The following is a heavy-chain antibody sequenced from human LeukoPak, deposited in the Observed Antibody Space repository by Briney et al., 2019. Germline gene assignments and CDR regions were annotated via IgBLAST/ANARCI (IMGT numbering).Heavy chain of an antibody. V-gene: IGHV3-66*01. CDR1: GLTVSSTY. CDR2: IYSGGST. J-gene: IGHJ4*02. Sequence: GGSLRLSCAASGLTVSSTYMSRVRQTPGKGLEWVSVIYSGGSTYYADSVKGRFTISRDNPKNTLYLQMNSLRAEDTAVYYCARDLLEWYFDYWGQGTLVTVSS. CDR3: ARDLLEWYFDY. D-gene: IGHD3-3*01.